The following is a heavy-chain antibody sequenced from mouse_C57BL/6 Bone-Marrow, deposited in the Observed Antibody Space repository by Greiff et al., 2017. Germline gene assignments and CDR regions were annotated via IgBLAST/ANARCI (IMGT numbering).Heavy chain of an antibody. J-gene: IGHJ3*01. Sequence: QVQLQQPGAELVRPGTSVKLSCKASGYTFTSYWMHWVKQRPGQGLEWIGVIDPSDSYTNYNQKFKGKATLTVDTSSSTPFMQISSLDSEDSAVYYCAKEEAGGNFLAYWGQGTLVTVSA. D-gene: IGHD2-1*01. CDR1: GYTFTSYW. V-gene: IGHV1-59*01. CDR2: IDPSDSYT. CDR3: AKEEAGGNFLAY.